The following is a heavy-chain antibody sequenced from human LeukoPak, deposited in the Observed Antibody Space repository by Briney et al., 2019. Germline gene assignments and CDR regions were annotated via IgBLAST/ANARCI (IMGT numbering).Heavy chain of an antibody. CDR1: GFTFDDYA. Sequence: GGSLRLSCAASGFTFDDYAMHWVRQAPGKGLEWVSGISWNSGSIGYADSVKGRFTISRDNAKNSLYLQMNSLRAEDTALYYCAKDRQLDHDAFDIWGQGTMVTVSS. J-gene: IGHJ3*02. D-gene: IGHD6-13*01. V-gene: IGHV3-9*01. CDR2: ISWNSGSI. CDR3: AKDRQLDHDAFDI.